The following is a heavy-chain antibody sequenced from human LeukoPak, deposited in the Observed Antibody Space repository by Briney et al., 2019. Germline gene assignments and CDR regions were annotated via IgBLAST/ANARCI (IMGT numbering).Heavy chain of an antibody. CDR3: ARVRAHCSSSSCYPGYYMDV. D-gene: IGHD2-2*01. J-gene: IGHJ6*03. V-gene: IGHV3-30-3*01. CDR2: ISYDGSNK. Sequence: PEGSLRLSCVASGFTFSSYAMHWVRQAPGKGLEWVAVISYDGSNKYCADSVKGRFTISRDNAKNTLYLQMNSLRAEDTAVYYCARVRAHCSSSSCYPGYYMDVWGKGTTVTVSS. CDR1: GFTFSSYA.